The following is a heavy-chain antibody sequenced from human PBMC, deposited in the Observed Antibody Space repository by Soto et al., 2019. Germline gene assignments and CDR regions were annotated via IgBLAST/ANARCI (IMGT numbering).Heavy chain of an antibody. CDR1: GYTFTSYY. J-gene: IGHJ6*02. V-gene: IGHV1-46*01. CDR3: ARDSESHYDFWSGYHTLKLYYYYGMDV. Sequence: SVKVSCKASGYTFTSYYMHWVRQAPGQGLEWMGIINPSGGSTSYAQKFQGRVTMTRDTSTSTVYMELSSLRSEDTAVYYCARDSESHYDFWSGYHTLKLYYYYGMDVWGQGTTVTVSS. D-gene: IGHD3-3*01. CDR2: INPSGGST.